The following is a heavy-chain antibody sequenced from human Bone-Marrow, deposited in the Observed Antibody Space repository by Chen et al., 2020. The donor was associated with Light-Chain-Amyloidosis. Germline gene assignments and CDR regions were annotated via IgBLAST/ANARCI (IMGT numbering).Heavy chain of an antibody. J-gene: IGHJ4*02. CDR2: IIRDTGRT. CDR3: AKGFGSGTYSSPGDY. CDR1: GFAFADSA. V-gene: IGHV3-9*01. D-gene: IGHD3-10*01. Sequence: EVQLVESGGGLVQPGGSLRLSCSASGFAFADSAMHWVRQAPGRGRQWVSGIIRDTGRTYYADSVRGRFTVSRDNGKTSLFLEMNGLRPDDTALYFCAKGFGSGTYSSPGDYWGQGIMVNVSS.